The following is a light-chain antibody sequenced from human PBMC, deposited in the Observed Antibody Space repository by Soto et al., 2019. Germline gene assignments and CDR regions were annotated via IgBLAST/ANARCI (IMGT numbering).Light chain of an antibody. V-gene: IGLV2-14*01. CDR1: SRDIGAYNL. CDR3: SAYTSRSTLV. J-gene: IGLJ2*01. Sequence: QSALTQPASLSGSPGQSITISCSGTSRDIGAYNLVSWYQQLPGKAPKLLIYEVRSRPSGISYHFSGSKSGTTASLTISSLLPEDEADYYCSAYTSRSTLVFGGGTKLTVL. CDR2: EVR.